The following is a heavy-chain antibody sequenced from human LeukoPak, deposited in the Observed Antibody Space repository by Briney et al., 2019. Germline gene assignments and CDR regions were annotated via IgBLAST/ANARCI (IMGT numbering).Heavy chain of an antibody. V-gene: IGHV5-51*01. CDR2: IYPADSDT. D-gene: IGHD3-22*01. J-gene: IGHJ3*02. CDR1: GYSFTNYW. CDR3: ARDDYDSSGYYRHAFDI. Sequence: GESLKISCQGSGYSFTNYWIGWVRQMPGKGLEWMGIIYPADSDTRYSPSFQGQVTISADKSISTAYLQWSSLKASDTAMYYCARDDYDSSGYYRHAFDIWGQGTMVTVSS.